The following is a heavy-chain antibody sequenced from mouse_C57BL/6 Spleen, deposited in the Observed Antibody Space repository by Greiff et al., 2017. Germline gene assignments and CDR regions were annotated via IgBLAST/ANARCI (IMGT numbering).Heavy chain of an antibody. D-gene: IGHD1-1*01. CDR2: ISGGGGNT. J-gene: IGHJ1*03. Sequence: EVKLMESGGGLVKPGGSLKLSCAASGFTFSSYTMSWVRQTPEKRLEWVATISGGGGNTYYPDSVKGRFTISRDNAKNTLYLQMSSLRSEDTALYYCARLPYYYGSSSYWYFDVWGTGTTVTVSS. V-gene: IGHV5-9*01. CDR3: ARLPYYYGSSSYWYFDV. CDR1: GFTFSSYT.